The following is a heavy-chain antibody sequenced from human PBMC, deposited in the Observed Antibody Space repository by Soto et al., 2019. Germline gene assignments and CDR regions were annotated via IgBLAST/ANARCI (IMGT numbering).Heavy chain of an antibody. J-gene: IGHJ5*02. V-gene: IGHV1-69*01. D-gene: IGHD2-2*01. CDR3: ARDLGCSSTSCYLNWFDP. CDR2: ISPIFGTA. Sequence: QVQLVQSGAEVKKPGSSVKVSCKASGGTFSSYAISWVRQAPGQGLEWMGGISPIFGTANYAQKFQGRVTITADESTSTAYMELSSLRPEDTAVYYCARDLGCSSTSCYLNWFDPWGQGTLVTVSS. CDR1: GGTFSSYA.